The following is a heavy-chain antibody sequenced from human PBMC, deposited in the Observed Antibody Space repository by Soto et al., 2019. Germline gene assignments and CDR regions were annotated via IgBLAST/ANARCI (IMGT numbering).Heavy chain of an antibody. Sequence: GGSLIRYCASSGFTFSSYGMHWVRQAPGKGLEWVAVISYDVSNKYYADSVKGRFTISRDNSKNTLYLQMNSLRAEDTAVYYCARGRGVLRFLEWYSDYYYYYGMDVWGQGTTVTVSS. CDR2: ISYDVSNK. D-gene: IGHD3-3*01. CDR1: GFTFSSYG. CDR3: ARGRGVLRFLEWYSDYYYYYGMDV. J-gene: IGHJ6*02. V-gene: IGHV3-30*03.